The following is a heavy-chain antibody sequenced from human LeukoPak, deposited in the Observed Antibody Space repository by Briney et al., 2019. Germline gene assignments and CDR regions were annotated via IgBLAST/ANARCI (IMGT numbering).Heavy chain of an antibody. D-gene: IGHD3-22*01. J-gene: IGHJ4*02. V-gene: IGHV4-34*01. CDR2: INHSGST. Sequence: SETLSLTCAVYGGSFSGYYWSWIRQPPGEGLEWIGEINHSGSTNYNPSLKSRVTISVDTSKNQFSLKLSSVTAADTAVYYCARVHTVHYYDSSGYYYVDWGQGTLVTVSS. CDR1: GGSFSGYY. CDR3: ARVHTVHYYDSSGYYYVD.